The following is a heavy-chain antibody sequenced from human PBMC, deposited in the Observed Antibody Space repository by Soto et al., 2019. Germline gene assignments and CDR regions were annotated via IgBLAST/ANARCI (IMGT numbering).Heavy chain of an antibody. V-gene: IGHV1-46*01. CDR1: GYTFTNYY. Sequence: QVQLVQSGAEVKKPGASVKVSCKASGYTFTNYYMHWVRQAPGQGLEWMGAINPSGGSTSYTQKFQGRITVTRDTSTSTVSLELSSLTSEDTAVYYCARDRGPGSSSAYSSGWYGWYFDLWGRGTLVTVSS. CDR3: ARDRGPGSSSAYSSGWYGWYFDL. J-gene: IGHJ2*01. D-gene: IGHD6-19*01. CDR2: INPSGGST.